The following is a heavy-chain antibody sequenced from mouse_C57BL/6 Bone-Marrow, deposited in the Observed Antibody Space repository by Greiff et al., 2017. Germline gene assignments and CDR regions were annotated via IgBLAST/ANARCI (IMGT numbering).Heavy chain of an antibody. CDR2: IWSGGST. D-gene: IGHD2-5*01. CDR3: AGNYYSKIYYAMDD. Sequence: QVQLQQSGPGLVQPSQSLSITCTVSGFSLTSYGVHWVRQSPGKGLEWLGVIWSGGSTDYNAAFISRLSIRKDNSKSQVFFKMNRLQADDTAIYYCAGNYYSKIYYAMDDWGQGTSVTVSS. J-gene: IGHJ4*01. V-gene: IGHV2-2*01. CDR1: GFSLTSYG.